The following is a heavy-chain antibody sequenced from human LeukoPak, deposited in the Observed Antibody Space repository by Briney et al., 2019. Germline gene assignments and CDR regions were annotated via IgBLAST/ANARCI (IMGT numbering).Heavy chain of an antibody. J-gene: IGHJ4*02. CDR3: AAAPYYDFWSGYSFDY. CDR2: INHSGST. V-gene: IGHV4-34*01. CDR1: GGSFSGYY. D-gene: IGHD3-3*01. Sequence: SETLSLTCAVYGGSFSGYYWSWIRQPPGKGLEWIGEINHSGSTNYNPSLKSRVTISVDTSKNQFSLKLSSVTAADTAVYYCAAAPYYDFWSGYSFDYWGQGTLVTVSS.